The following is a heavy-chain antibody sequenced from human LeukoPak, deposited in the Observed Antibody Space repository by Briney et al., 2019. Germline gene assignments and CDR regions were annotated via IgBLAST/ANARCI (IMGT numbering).Heavy chain of an antibody. J-gene: IGHJ6*03. CDR3: ARVERQDYYYMDV. CDR1: GFTVSSTY. Sequence: GGSLRLSCAASGFTVSSTYMSWVRQAPGKGLEWVSVIYSGGSTYYADSVKGRFTTSRDNSKNTLYLQMNSLRAEDTAVYYCARVERQDYYYMDVWGKGTTVTISS. CDR2: IYSGGST. V-gene: IGHV3-53*01.